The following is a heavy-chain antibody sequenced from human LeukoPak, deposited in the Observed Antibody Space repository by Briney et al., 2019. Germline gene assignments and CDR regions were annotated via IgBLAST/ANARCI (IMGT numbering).Heavy chain of an antibody. V-gene: IGHV3-48*01. J-gene: IGHJ3*02. Sequence: GGSLRLSCAASGFTFSGYSMNCVRQAPGEGLEWVSYISSSSSTIYYADSVKGRFTISRDNAKNSLYLQMNSLRAEDTAVYYCASGGMYSSSAGAFDIWGQGTMVTVSS. CDR1: GFTFSGYS. CDR3: ASGGMYSSSAGAFDI. CDR2: ISSSSSTI. D-gene: IGHD6-6*01.